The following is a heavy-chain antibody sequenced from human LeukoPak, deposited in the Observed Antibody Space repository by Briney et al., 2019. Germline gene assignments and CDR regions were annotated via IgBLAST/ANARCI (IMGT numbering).Heavy chain of an antibody. D-gene: IGHD5-12*01. CDR3: ARESGYSGYDLGFDY. CDR1: GGTFSSYA. V-gene: IGHV1-69*13. J-gene: IGHJ4*02. Sequence: GASVKVSCKASGGTFSSYAISWVRQAPGQGLEWMGGIIPIFGTANYAQKFQGRVTITADESTSTAYMELSSLRSEDTAVYYCARESGYSGYDLGFDYWGQGTQVTVSS. CDR2: IIPIFGTA.